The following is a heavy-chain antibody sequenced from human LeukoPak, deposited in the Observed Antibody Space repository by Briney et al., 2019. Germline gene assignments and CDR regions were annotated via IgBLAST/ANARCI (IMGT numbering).Heavy chain of an antibody. D-gene: IGHD3-10*01. J-gene: IGHJ4*02. CDR1: GGTFSSYA. CDR3: ASSEMVRGDIDRTTC. V-gene: IGHV1-69*06. CDR2: IIPIFGTA. Sequence: GASVNVSCQASGGTFSSYAISWVRQAPGQGLEWMGGIIPIFGTANYAQKFQGRVTITADKSTSTAYMELSSLRSEDTAVYYCASSEMVRGDIDRTTCWGQGTLVTVSS.